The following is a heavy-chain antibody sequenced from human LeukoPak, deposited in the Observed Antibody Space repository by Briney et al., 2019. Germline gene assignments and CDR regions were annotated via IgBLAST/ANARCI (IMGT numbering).Heavy chain of an antibody. D-gene: IGHD6-25*01. CDR2: IYYSGST. CDR1: GGSISSGTYY. V-gene: IGHV4-39*07. Sequence: SETLSLTCIVSGGSISSGTYYWGWIRQPPGKGLEWIGSIYYSGSTYYNPSLKSRVTISVDLSENHVSLKLTSVTAADTAVYYCAREGGFYRPLDYSGQGTLVTVSS. CDR3: AREGGFYRPLDY. J-gene: IGHJ4*02.